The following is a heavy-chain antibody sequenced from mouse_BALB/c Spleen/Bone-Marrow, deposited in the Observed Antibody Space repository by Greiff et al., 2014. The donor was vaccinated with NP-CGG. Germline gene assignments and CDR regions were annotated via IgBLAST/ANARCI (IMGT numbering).Heavy chain of an antibody. J-gene: IGHJ4*01. CDR2: IWADGGT. Sequence: VQLQQSGPDLVAPSQSLSITCTVSGFSLTSYGVHWVRQPPGKGLEWLGVIWADGGTNYNSALMSRLSISKDNSKSQVFLKMNSLQTDDTAMYYCSRITTATGAMDYWGQGTSVTVSS. CDR3: SRITTATGAMDY. V-gene: IGHV2-9*02. D-gene: IGHD1-2*01. CDR1: GFSLTSYG.